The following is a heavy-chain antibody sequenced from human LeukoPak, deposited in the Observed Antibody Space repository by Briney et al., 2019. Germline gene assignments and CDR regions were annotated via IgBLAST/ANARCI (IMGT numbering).Heavy chain of an antibody. CDR2: IYHSGST. CDR3: ARASRGDTAMAPDY. Sequence: SETLSLTCTVSGGSISSYYWSWIRQPPGKGLEWIGYIYHSGSTNYNPSPKSRVTISVDTSKNQFSLKLSSVTAADTAVYYCARASRGDTAMAPDYWGQGTLVTVSS. CDR1: GGSISSYY. D-gene: IGHD5-18*01. V-gene: IGHV4-59*12. J-gene: IGHJ4*02.